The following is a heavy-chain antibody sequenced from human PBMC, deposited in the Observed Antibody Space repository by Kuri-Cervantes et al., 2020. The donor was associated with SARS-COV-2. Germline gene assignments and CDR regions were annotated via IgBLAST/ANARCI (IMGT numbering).Heavy chain of an antibody. Sequence: GGSLRLSCAASGFTFSSYAMSWVRQAPGNGLEWVSAISGSGGSTYYADSVKGRFTISRDNSKNTLYLQMNSLRAEDTAVYYCAKGPVGATGAFDIWGQGTMVTVSS. CDR3: AKGPVGATGAFDI. CDR1: GFTFSSYA. J-gene: IGHJ3*02. D-gene: IGHD1-26*01. V-gene: IGHV3-23*01. CDR2: ISGSGGST.